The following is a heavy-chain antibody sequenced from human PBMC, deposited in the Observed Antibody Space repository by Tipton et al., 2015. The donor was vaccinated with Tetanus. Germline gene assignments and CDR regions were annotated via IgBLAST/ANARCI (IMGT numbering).Heavy chain of an antibody. CDR3: AKGDYDILTGYYQTRPHYFDY. J-gene: IGHJ4*02. Sequence: SLRLSCAASGFTFSSYAMSWVRQAPGKGLEWVSAISGSGGSTYYADSVKGRFTISRDNSKNTLYLQMNSLRAEDTAVYYCAKGDYDILTGYYQTRPHYFDYWGQGTLVTVSS. CDR1: GFTFSSYA. CDR2: ISGSGGST. D-gene: IGHD3-9*01. V-gene: IGHV3-23*01.